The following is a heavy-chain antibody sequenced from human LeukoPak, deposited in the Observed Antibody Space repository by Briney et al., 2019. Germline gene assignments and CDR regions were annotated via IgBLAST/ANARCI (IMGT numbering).Heavy chain of an antibody. CDR3: ARSKRNTMVRGVIGPFDY. Sequence: GGSLRLSCAASGFTVSSNYMSWLRQAPGKGLEWVSVIYSGGSTYYADSVKGRFTISRDNSKNTLYLQMNSLRAEDTAVYYCARSKRNTMVRGVIGPFDYWGQGTLVTVSS. CDR2: IYSGGST. V-gene: IGHV3-66*02. D-gene: IGHD3-10*01. J-gene: IGHJ4*02. CDR1: GFTVSSNY.